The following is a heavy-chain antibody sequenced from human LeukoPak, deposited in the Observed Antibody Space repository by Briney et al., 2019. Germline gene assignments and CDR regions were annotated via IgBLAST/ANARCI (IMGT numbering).Heavy chain of an antibody. CDR3: ARGGVVGATEDYYYYYMDV. CDR2: ISSSSSTI. D-gene: IGHD1-26*01. Sequence: GGSLRLSCAASGFTFSSYSMNWVRQAPGKGLEWVSYISSSSSTIYYADSVKGRFTISRDNAKNSLYLQMNSLRAEDTAVYYCARGGVVGATEDYYYYYMDVWGKGTTVTVSS. V-gene: IGHV3-48*01. J-gene: IGHJ6*03. CDR1: GFTFSSYS.